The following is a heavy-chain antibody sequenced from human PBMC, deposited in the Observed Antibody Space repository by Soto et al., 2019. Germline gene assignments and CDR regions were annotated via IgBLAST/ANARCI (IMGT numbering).Heavy chain of an antibody. V-gene: IGHV3-7*03. CDR3: ARGHLILPAHDFFYGSDV. Sequence: GGSLRLSCEVSGFTFSMYSMSWVRQSPGKGLEWVAKIPQDGVDGHYADSVKGRFIISRDNDKNSLHLQLNNLRAEDTAVYYCARGHLILPAHDFFYGSDVWGRGATVTVSS. D-gene: IGHD2-21*02. J-gene: IGHJ6*02. CDR1: GFTFSMYS. CDR2: IPQDGVDG.